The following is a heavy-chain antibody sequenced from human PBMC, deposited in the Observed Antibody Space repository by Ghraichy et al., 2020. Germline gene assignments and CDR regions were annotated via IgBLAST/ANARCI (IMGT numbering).Heavy chain of an antibody. CDR1: GGSFSGYY. V-gene: IGHV4-34*01. CDR3: VRDSALVPAPRSQKRTPYYYGMDV. CDR2: INHSGST. Sequence: SETLSLTCAVYGGSFSGYYWSWIRQPPGKGLEWIGEINHSGSTNYNPSLKSRVTISVDTSKNQFSLKLSSVTAADTAVYYCVRDSALVPAPRSQKRTPYYYGMDVWGQGTTVTVSS. D-gene: IGHD2-2*01. J-gene: IGHJ6*02.